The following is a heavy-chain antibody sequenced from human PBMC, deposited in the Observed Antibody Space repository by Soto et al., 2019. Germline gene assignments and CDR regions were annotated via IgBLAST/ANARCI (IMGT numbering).Heavy chain of an antibody. V-gene: IGHV3-7*01. CDR2: IKQDGSEK. CDR1: GFTFSSYW. J-gene: IGHJ2*01. CDR3: ARGRRGGSAYWYFDL. Sequence: EVQLVESGGGLVQPGGSLRLSCAASGFTFSSYWMSWVRQAPGKGLEWVANIKQDGSEKYYVDSAKGRFTISRDNAKNSLYLQMNSLRAEDTAVYYCARGRRGGSAYWYFDLWGRGTLVTVSS. D-gene: IGHD5-12*01.